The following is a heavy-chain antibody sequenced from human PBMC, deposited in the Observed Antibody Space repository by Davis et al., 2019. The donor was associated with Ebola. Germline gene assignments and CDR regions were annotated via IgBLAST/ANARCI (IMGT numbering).Heavy chain of an antibody. J-gene: IGHJ4*02. V-gene: IGHV3-13*01. CDR1: GFTFSSYD. D-gene: IGHD6-13*01. CDR3: ARVSSSSWPFFES. Sequence: PGGSLRLSCAASGFTFSSYDMHWVRQATGKGLEWVSAIGIGGDTHYPGSVKGRFTISRENAKNSLYPQMNSLRAGDTAVYYCARVSSSSWPFFESWGQGTLVTVSS. CDR2: IGIGGDT.